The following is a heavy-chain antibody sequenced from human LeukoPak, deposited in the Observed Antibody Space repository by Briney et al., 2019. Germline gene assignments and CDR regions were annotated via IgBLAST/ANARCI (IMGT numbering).Heavy chain of an antibody. CDR1: GMSLTDFQ. J-gene: IGHJ5*02. CDR2: INASGRT. D-gene: IGHD3-10*01. V-gene: IGHV4-34*01. Sequence: PSETLSLTCIVYGMSLTDFQWGWIRQSPGKGLEWIGEINASGRTNYNPSLKTSVFISRDTSKRQFSLNLTPVTAADTAVYYCARGKNYYGSGSYYNAKPRPLNWFDPWGQGTLVTVSS. CDR3: ARGKNYYGSGSYYNAKPRPLNWFDP.